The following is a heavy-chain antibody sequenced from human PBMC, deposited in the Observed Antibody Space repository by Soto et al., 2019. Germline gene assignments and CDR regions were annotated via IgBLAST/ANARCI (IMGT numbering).Heavy chain of an antibody. J-gene: IGHJ6*03. CDR2: IKRDGSTT. CDR3: ASGAINCYYEDV. V-gene: IGHV3-74*01. CDR1: GFTFSDYW. D-gene: IGHD1-26*01. Sequence: PGGSLRLSCAASGFTFSDYWMHWVRQAPGKGLEWVSRIKRDGSTTNYADSVKGRFTISRDNAKNTLYLEMNSLRVEDTADYYCASGAINCYYEDVWGKGTTVTVSS.